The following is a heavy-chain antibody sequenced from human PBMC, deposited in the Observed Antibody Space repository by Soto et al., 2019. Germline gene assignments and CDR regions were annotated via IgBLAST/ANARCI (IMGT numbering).Heavy chain of an antibody. V-gene: IGHV1-3*01. D-gene: IGHD3-10*01. CDR2: INAGNGNT. CDR3: AKMVRGVADYYYYYMAV. CDR1: GYTFTSYA. Sequence: GASVKVSCKASGYTFTSYAMHWVRQAPGQRLEWMGWINAGNGNTKYSQKFQGRVTITRDTSASTAYMELSSLRSEDTAVYYCAKMVRGVADYYYYYMAVWGKGTTVTVSS. J-gene: IGHJ6*03.